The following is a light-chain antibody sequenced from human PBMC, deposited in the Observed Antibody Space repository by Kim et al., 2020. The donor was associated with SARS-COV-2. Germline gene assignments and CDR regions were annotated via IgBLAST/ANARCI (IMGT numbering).Light chain of an antibody. V-gene: IGKV1-39*01. CDR2: AAS. J-gene: IGKJ2*01. CDR1: QSISSY. Sequence: DIQMTQSPSSLSASVGDRVTITCRASQSISSYLNWYQQKPGKAPKLLIYAASSLQSGVPSRFSGSGSGTDFTLTISSLQPEDFATYYCQQSCSTSYTFGQEAKLGI. CDR3: QQSCSTSYT.